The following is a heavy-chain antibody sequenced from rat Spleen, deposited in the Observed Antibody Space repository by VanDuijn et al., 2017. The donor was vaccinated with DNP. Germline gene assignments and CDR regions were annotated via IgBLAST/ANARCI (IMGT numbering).Heavy chain of an antibody. CDR3: ARWPGYNPPYAMDA. J-gene: IGHJ4*01. Sequence: EVQLQETGPGLLKPSQSLYLTCSVTGYSIPRTYWGWLRKFPGNKMEWIGHISYSGTTSYHPSLKSLISITRDTSKNHFFLQLSSVTTEDTATYYCARWPGYNPPYAMDAWGQGTSVTVSS. V-gene: IGHV3-1*01. CDR2: ISYSGTT. CDR1: GYSIPRTY. D-gene: IGHD1-4*01.